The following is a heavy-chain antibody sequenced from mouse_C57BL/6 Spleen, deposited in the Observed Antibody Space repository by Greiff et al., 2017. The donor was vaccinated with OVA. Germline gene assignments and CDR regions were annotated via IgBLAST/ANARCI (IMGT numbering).Heavy chain of an antibody. Sequence: VQLQQPGAELVMPGASVKLSCKASGYTFTSYWMHWVKQRPGQGLEWIGEIDPSDSYTNYNQKFKGKSTLTVDKSSSTAYMQLSSLTSEDSAVYYCAHGYSFDYWGQGTTLTVSS. J-gene: IGHJ2*01. V-gene: IGHV1-69*01. CDR3: AHGYSFDY. D-gene: IGHD2-2*01. CDR2: IDPSDSYT. CDR1: GYTFTSYW.